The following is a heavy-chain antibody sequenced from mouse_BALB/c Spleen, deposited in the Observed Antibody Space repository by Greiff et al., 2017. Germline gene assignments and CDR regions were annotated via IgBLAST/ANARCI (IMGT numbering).Heavy chain of an antibody. J-gene: IGHJ2*01. Sequence: LQESGAELVRPGTSVKVSCKASGYAFTNYLMEWVKQRPGQGLEWIGVINPGSGGTNYNEKFKGKATLTADKSSSTAYMQLSSLTSDDSAVYCCARRGSSGYIDYWGQGTTLTVSA. V-gene: IGHV1-54*01. CDR2: INPGSGGT. CDR1: GYAFTNYL. CDR3: ARRGSSGYIDY. D-gene: IGHD3-1*01.